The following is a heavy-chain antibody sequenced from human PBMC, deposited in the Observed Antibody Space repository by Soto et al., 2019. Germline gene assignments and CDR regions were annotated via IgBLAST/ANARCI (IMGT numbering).Heavy chain of an antibody. CDR2: IYYSGST. Sequence: PSETLSLTCTVSGGSISSGDYYWSWIRQPPGKGLEWIGYIYYSGSTYYNPSLKSRVTISVDTSKNQFSLKLSSVTAADTAVYYCARSRITGTENWFDPWGQGTLVTVSS. CDR3: ARSRITGTENWFDP. V-gene: IGHV4-30-4*01. D-gene: IGHD1-20*01. CDR1: GGSISSGDYY. J-gene: IGHJ5*02.